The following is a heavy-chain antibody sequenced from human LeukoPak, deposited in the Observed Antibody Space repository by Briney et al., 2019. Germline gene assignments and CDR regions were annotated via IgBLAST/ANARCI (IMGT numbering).Heavy chain of an antibody. J-gene: IGHJ4*02. D-gene: IGHD2-21*01. CDR3: ARGSKTLRY. V-gene: IGHV3-7*01. CDR1: GFTLSNYA. Sequence: GGSLRLSCAASGFTLSNYAMSWVRQAPGEGLEWVANIKQDGSEKYYVDSVKGRFTISRDNAKSSLYLQMNSLRAEDTAVYYCARGSKTLRYWGQGTLVTVSS. CDR2: IKQDGSEK.